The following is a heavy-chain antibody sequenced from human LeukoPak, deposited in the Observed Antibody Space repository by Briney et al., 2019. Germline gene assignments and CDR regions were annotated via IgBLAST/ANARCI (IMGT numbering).Heavy chain of an antibody. V-gene: IGHV3-7*01. CDR3: ARDLLEDYDILTGAPDAFDI. Sequence: GGSLRLSCAASGFTFSSYGMHWVRQAPGKGLEWVANIKSDGSEKYYVDSVKGRFTISRDNAKNSVYLQMNSLRAEDTAVYYCARDLLEDYDILTGAPDAFDIWGQGTMVTVSS. J-gene: IGHJ3*02. CDR1: GFTFSSYG. CDR2: IKSDGSEK. D-gene: IGHD3-9*01.